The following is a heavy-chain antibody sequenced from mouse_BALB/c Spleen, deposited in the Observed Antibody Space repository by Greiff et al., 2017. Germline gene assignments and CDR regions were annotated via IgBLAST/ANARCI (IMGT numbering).Heavy chain of an antibody. D-gene: IGHD2-4*01. Sequence: VMLVESGPGLVAPSQSLSITCTVSGFSLTSYGVHWVRQTPGKGLEWLGVIWAGGSTNYNSALMSRLSISKDNSKSQVFLRMNSLQTDDTAMYYSARGYDCDVMDYWGQGTSVTVSS. CDR1: GFSLTSYG. J-gene: IGHJ4*01. V-gene: IGHV2-9*02. CDR2: IWAGGST. CDR3: ARGYDCDVMDY.